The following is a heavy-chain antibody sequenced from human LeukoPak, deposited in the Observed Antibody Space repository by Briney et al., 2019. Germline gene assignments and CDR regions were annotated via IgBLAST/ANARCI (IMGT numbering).Heavy chain of an antibody. CDR1: GFTFSSYG. D-gene: IGHD2-2*01. J-gene: IGHJ3*02. Sequence: GGSLRLSCAASGFTFSSYGMHWVRQAPGKGVEWVAFIRYDGSNKYYADSVKGRSTISRDNSKNTLYLQMNSLRAEDTAVYYCAKIRSNLGYCSSTSCRGDAFDIWGQGTMVTVSS. CDR2: IRYDGSNK. V-gene: IGHV3-30*02. CDR3: AKIRSNLGYCSSTSCRGDAFDI.